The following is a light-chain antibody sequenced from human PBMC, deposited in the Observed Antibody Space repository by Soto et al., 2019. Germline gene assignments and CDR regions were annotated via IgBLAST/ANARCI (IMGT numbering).Light chain of an antibody. CDR1: QSVSSNY. V-gene: IGKV3-20*01. CDR3: QQYGSSPFT. CDR2: VAS. Sequence: EIVLTQSPGTLSLSPGERATLSCRASQSVSSNYLTWYQQKPGQAPRLLIYVASSRATGIPDRFSGSGSGTDFTLTISRLEPDDFAVYYCQQYGSSPFTFGPGTTVDIK. J-gene: IGKJ3*01.